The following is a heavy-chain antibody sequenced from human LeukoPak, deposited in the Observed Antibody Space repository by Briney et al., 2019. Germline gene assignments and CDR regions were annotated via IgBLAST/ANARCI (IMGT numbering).Heavy chain of an antibody. CDR1: GGSFSGYC. J-gene: IGHJ4*02. V-gene: IGHV4-34*01. CDR3: ARDPNGPLAAVAGTDY. Sequence: PSETLSLTCAVYGGSFSGYCWSWIRQPPGKGLEWIGEINHSGSTIYNPPLKSRVTISVDTSHNQFPLKLSSVTAADTAVYYCARDPNGPLAAVAGTDYWGQGTLVTVSS. CDR2: INHSGST. D-gene: IGHD6-19*01.